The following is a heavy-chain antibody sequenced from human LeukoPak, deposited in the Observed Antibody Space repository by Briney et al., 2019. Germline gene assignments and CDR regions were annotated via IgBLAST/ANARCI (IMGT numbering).Heavy chain of an antibody. Sequence: GGSLRLSCAASGFTVSSNYMSWVRQAPGKGLEWVATINEVGSDKQYMDSVKGRLSISRDNPKNSLYLQMNSPRAEDTAVYFCARHGNWAFDFWGQGTMVTVSS. V-gene: IGHV3-7*04. CDR2: INEVGSDK. J-gene: IGHJ3*01. CDR3: ARHGNWAFDF. D-gene: IGHD1-1*01. CDR1: GFTVSSNY.